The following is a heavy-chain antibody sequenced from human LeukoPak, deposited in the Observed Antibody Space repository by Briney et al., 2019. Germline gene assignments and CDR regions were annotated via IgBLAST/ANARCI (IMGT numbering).Heavy chain of an antibody. CDR2: IYPDDSNT. CDR1: GYSFSHFW. CDR3: ARQKIIVVTVHDAFDI. V-gene: IGHV5-51*01. Sequence: GESLKISWKGSGYSFSHFWIGWVRQMPGKGLEWMGIIYPDDSNTSYSPSFQGQVTISADKSINTAYLQWSSLKASDTAMYYCARQKIIVVTVHDAFDIWGQGTMVTVSS. J-gene: IGHJ3*02. D-gene: IGHD2/OR15-2a*01.